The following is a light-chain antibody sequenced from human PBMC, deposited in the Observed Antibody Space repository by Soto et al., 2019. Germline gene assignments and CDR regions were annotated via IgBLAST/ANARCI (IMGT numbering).Light chain of an antibody. CDR2: RAS. CDR3: QQTTTFPLT. Sequence: DIPMTQSPSSVSASVGDRVTITCRASQGITSWLAWYQQKPGKAPKLLIYRASNLQSGVPSRFSGSGSWTDFTLTISGLQPADFATYYCQQTTTFPLTFGGGTKVEIK. V-gene: IGKV1-12*01. CDR1: QGITSW. J-gene: IGKJ4*01.